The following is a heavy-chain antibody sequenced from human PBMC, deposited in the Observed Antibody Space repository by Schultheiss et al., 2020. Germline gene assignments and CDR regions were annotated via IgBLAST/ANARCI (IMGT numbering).Heavy chain of an antibody. CDR3: ARGALYNPPDS. Sequence: GGSQRLSCAGSGFTFYAYALTWVRQAPGKGLEWVSTISGSSAKINYADSVKGRFTVSRDNSKDTLYLQMNSLRAEDTALYYCARGALYNPPDSWGQGTPVTVS. J-gene: IGHJ4*02. D-gene: IGHD3-3*01. V-gene: IGHV3-23*01. CDR2: ISGSSAKI. CDR1: GFTFYAYA.